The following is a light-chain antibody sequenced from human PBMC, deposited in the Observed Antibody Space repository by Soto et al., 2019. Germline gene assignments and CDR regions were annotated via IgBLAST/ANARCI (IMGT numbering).Light chain of an antibody. CDR3: GSYTTGNTGV. J-gene: IGLJ2*01. V-gene: IGLV2-14*03. CDR1: NSDVGGYNY. CDR2: DVT. Sequence: QSALTQPASVSGSPGQSITISCTGTNSDVGGYNYVSWYQQHPGKAPKLIIYDVTNRPSGVSNRFSGSKSGNTASLTISGLQGEDEADYYCGSYTTGNTGVFGGGTKVTVL.